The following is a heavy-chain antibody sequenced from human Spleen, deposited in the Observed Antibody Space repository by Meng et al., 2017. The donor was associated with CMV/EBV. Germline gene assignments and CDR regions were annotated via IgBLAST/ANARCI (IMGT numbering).Heavy chain of an antibody. J-gene: IGHJ4*02. V-gene: IGHV1-2*02. CDR3: ARDSSYTSSWFH. Sequence: ASVKVSCKASGYTFTAHYFHWVRQAPGQGLEWMGWIHPHRGDTNYAQQFQGRVTLTRDTSINTGYMELTRLTSDDTAVYYCARDSSYTSSWFHWGQGTLVTVSS. CDR2: IHPHRGDT. D-gene: IGHD6-13*01. CDR1: GYTFTAHY.